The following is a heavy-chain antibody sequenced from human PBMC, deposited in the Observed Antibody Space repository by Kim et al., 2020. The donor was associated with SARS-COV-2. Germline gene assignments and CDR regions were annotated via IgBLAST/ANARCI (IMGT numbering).Heavy chain of an antibody. CDR3: ARNLTRQLGEYYYYYYGMDV. V-gene: IGHV1-8*01. CDR1: GYTFTSYD. Sequence: ASVKVSCKASGYTFTSYDINWVRQATGQGLEWMGWMNPNSGNTGYAQKFQGRVTMTRNTSISTAYMELSSLRSEDTAVYYCARNLTRQLGEYYYYYYGMDVWGQGTTVTVSS. CDR2: MNPNSGNT. J-gene: IGHJ6*02. D-gene: IGHD6-6*01.